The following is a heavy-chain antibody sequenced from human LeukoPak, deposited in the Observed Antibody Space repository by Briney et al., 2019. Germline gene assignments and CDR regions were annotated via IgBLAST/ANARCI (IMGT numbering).Heavy chain of an antibody. J-gene: IGHJ5*02. CDR2: IYYSGST. Sequence: KPSETLSLTCTVSGGSISSSSYYWGWIRQPPGKGLEWIGSIYYSGSTYYNPSLKSRVTISVDTSKNQFPLKLSSVTAADTAVYYCARHIYLGWQQLATDTNWFDPWGQGTLVTVSS. V-gene: IGHV4-39*01. D-gene: IGHD6-13*01. CDR3: ARHIYLGWQQLATDTNWFDP. CDR1: GGSISSSSYY.